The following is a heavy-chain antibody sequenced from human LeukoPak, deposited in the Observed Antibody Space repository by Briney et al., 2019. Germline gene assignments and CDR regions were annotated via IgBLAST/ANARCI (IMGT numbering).Heavy chain of an antibody. CDR2: MNPNNGNT. D-gene: IGHD5-12*01. V-gene: IGHV1-8*01. J-gene: IGHJ4*02. CDR1: GYTFTSYD. CDR3: AGGYDWWSIAY. Sequence: ASVTVSCMASGYTFTSYDINWVRQATGQGLEWMGWMNPNNGNTRYPQKFQGRVAMTRNTSISRAYMELSSLRSEDTAVYYCAGGYDWWSIAYWGQGSLVTVSS.